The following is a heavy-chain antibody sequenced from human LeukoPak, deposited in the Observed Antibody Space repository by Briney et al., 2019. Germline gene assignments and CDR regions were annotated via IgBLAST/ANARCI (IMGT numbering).Heavy chain of an antibody. CDR3: ARDPRGNSGRFDY. CDR2: TYYRSKWYN. D-gene: IGHD1/OR15-1a*01. V-gene: IGHV6-1*01. J-gene: IGHJ4*02. CDR1: GDSVSTNSSA. Sequence: SQTLSLTCAISGDSVSTNSSAWNWTRQSPSRGLEWLGRTYYRSKWYNDYAVSMKSRIIINPDTSKNQSSLQLNSVTPEDTAVYYCARDPRGNSGRFDYWGQGTLVTVSS.